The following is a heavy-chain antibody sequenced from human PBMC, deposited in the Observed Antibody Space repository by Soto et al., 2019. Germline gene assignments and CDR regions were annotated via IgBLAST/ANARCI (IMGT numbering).Heavy chain of an antibody. V-gene: IGHV2-5*01. CDR1: GFSLSTSGVG. CDR2: IYWNDDK. Sequence: SGPPLVNPTQTLTLTCTFSGFSLSTSGVGVGWIRQPPGKALEWLTLIYWNDDKRYSPSLKSRLTITKDTSKNQVVLTMTNMDPVDTATYYCAHGGYYYDSSGYYFFFDYWGQGTLVTVSS. CDR3: AHGGYYYDSSGYYFFFDY. J-gene: IGHJ4*02. D-gene: IGHD3-22*01.